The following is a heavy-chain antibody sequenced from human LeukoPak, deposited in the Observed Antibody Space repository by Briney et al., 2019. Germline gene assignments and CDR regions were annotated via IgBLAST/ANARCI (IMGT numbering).Heavy chain of an antibody. D-gene: IGHD2-2*02. CDR1: GFTFGSYG. V-gene: IGHV3-30*02. CDR3: AKEIPPYCSSTSCYKGFDY. J-gene: IGHJ4*02. CDR2: IRYDGSNK. Sequence: GGSLRLSCAASGFTFGSYGMHWVRQAPGKGLEWVAFIRYDGSNKYYADSVKGRFTISRDNSKNTLYLQMNSLRAEDTAVYYCAKEIPPYCSSTSCYKGFDYWGQGTLVTVSS.